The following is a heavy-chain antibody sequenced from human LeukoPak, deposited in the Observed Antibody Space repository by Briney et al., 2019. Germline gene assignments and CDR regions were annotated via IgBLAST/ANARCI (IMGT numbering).Heavy chain of an antibody. CDR3: VKAFWSDSYNKNRFDP. CDR2: IRESGGSA. D-gene: IGHD3-3*01. Sequence: GGSLRLSCAASGFTFNSYAMIWARQAPGKGLEWVSAIRESGGSAYYPDSVKGRFTISRDNSKNTLYLQMNSLRAEDTAVYYCVKAFWSDSYNKNRFDPWGQGTLVAVSS. V-gene: IGHV3-23*01. CDR1: GFTFNSYA. J-gene: IGHJ5*02.